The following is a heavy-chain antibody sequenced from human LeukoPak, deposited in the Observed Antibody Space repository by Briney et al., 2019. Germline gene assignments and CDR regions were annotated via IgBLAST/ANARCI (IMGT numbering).Heavy chain of an antibody. CDR2: INHSGST. J-gene: IGHJ3*02. CDR1: GGSFSGYY. D-gene: IGHD3-22*01. CDR3: ARDPYYYDSSGYYFHAFDI. Sequence: PSETLSLTCAVYGGSFSGYYWSWIRQPPGKGLEWIGEINHSGSTNYNPSLKSRVTISVDTSKNQFSLKLSSVTAADTAVYYCARDPYYYDSSGYYFHAFDIWGQGTMVTVSS. V-gene: IGHV4-34*01.